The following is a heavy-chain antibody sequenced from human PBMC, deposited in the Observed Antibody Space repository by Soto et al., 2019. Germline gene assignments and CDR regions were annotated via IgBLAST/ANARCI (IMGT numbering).Heavy chain of an antibody. CDR3: ARVGTEGYYFWGRGMDV. CDR1: GFTFSSYN. Sequence: QVQLVESGGDVVQPGRSLRLSCAASGFTFSSYNMHWVRQAPGKGLEWVAVLSYDGSTKYYADSVKGRFTISRDNSKNKLYLQMHSLRPEDTAVYYCARVGTEGYYFWGRGMDVGVQGTTVTVSS. D-gene: IGHD3-3*01. J-gene: IGHJ6*02. CDR2: LSYDGSTK. V-gene: IGHV3-30-3*01.